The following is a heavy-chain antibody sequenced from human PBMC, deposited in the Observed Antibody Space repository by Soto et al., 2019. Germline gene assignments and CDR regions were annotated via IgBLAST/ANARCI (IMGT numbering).Heavy chain of an antibody. Sequence: QVQLVQSGAEVKKPGSSVKVSCKASGGTFSSYAISWVRQAPGQGLEWMGGIIPIFGTANYAQKFQGRVTITADESTSKGYMELGSLRSEDTGVYYCGRVGGSYRAEYFQHWGQGTLVTVSS. J-gene: IGHJ1*01. CDR3: GRVGGSYRAEYFQH. CDR1: GGTFSSYA. CDR2: IIPIFGTA. V-gene: IGHV1-69*01. D-gene: IGHD1-26*01.